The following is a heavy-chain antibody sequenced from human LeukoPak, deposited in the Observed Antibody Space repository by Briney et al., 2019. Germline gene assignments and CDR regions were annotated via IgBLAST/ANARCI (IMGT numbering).Heavy chain of an antibody. CDR1: AFTFSSYE. J-gene: IGHJ4*02. CDR3: ARGALVGTTFDY. D-gene: IGHD1-26*01. CDR2: ISSSGSTI. V-gene: IGHV3-48*03. Sequence: GGSVRLSCAASAFTFSSYEMNWVRQAPGKGLEWVSYISSSGSTIYYADSVKGRFTISRDNAKNSLFLQMNSLRAEDTAVYYCARGALVGTTFDYWGQETLDTVSS.